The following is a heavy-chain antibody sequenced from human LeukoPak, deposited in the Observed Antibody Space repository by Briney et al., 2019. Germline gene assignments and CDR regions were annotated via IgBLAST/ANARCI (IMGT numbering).Heavy chain of an antibody. CDR2: IIPILGMA. CDR1: GGTFSSYA. CDR3: AREGYDILTGYFDP. Sequence: SVKVSCKASGGTFSSYAISWVRQAPGQGLEWMGRIIPILGMANYAQKFQGRVTITADKSTSTAYMELSSLRSEDAAVYYCAREGYDILTGYFDPWGQGTLVTVSS. D-gene: IGHD3-9*01. V-gene: IGHV1-69*04. J-gene: IGHJ5*02.